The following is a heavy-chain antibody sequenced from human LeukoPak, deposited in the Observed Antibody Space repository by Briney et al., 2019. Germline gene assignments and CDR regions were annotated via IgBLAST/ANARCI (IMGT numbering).Heavy chain of an antibody. V-gene: IGHV3-9*01. CDR3: AKDILGGWYGAFDI. CDR1: GFTFDDYA. Sequence: PGGSLRPSCAASGFTFDDYAMHWVRQAPGKGLEWVSGISWNSGSIGYADSVRGRFTISRDNAKNSLYLQMNSLRAEDTALYYCAKDILGGWYGAFDIWGQGTMVTVSS. D-gene: IGHD6-19*01. CDR2: ISWNSGSI. J-gene: IGHJ3*02.